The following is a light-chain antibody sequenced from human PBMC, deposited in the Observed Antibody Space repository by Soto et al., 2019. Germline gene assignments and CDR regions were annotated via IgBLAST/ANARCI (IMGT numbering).Light chain of an antibody. Sequence: EIVMTQSPATLSVSPGERATLSCRASQSVSYNLAWYQHKPGQAPRLLIYGPSTRATGIPARFSGSGSGTEFTLTISSLQSEDFAVYYCQHCNNWPITFGQGTRLEIK. CDR1: QSVSYN. V-gene: IGKV3-15*01. CDR3: QHCNNWPIT. J-gene: IGKJ5*01. CDR2: GPS.